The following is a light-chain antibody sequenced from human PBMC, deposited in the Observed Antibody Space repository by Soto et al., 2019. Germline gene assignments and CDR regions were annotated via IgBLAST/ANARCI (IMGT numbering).Light chain of an antibody. CDR3: QQYNNWSPLT. CDR1: QSVSSN. V-gene: IGKV3-15*01. J-gene: IGKJ4*01. Sequence: EIVMTQSPATLSVSPGERATLSCRASQSVSSNLACYQQQTGQAPRILIYGASTRATGIPARFSGSGSGAEFTLTISSLQSADFSVFYCQQYNNWSPLTFGGGTKVEIK. CDR2: GAS.